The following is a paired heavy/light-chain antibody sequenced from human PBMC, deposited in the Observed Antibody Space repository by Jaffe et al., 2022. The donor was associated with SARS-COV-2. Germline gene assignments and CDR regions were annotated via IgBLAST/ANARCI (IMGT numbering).Light chain of an antibody. CDR3: QQSYSTPYT. CDR2: AAS. CDR1: QSISSY. J-gene: IGKJ2*01. V-gene: IGKV1-39*01. Sequence: DIQMTQSPSSLSASVGDRVTFTCRASQSISSYLNWYQQKVGRAPKLLIYAASSLQSGVPSRFSGSGSGTDFTLTISSLQPEDFATYYCQQSYSTPYTFGQGTKLEIK.
Heavy chain of an antibody. V-gene: IGHV1-18*01. CDR1: GYTFTSYG. Sequence: QVQLVQSGAEVKKPGASVKVSCKASGYTFTSYGINWVRQAPGQGLEWMGWISPYNGNTNYAQTVQGRVTMTTDTSTSTAYMELRSLRSDDTAVYYCARWFRDVVTANYYYYMDVWGQGTTVTVSS. D-gene: IGHD2-21*02. CDR3: ARWFRDVVTANYYYYMDV. J-gene: IGHJ6*03. CDR2: ISPYNGNT.